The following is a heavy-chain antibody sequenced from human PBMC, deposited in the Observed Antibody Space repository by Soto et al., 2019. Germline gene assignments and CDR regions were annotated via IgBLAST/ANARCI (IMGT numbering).Heavy chain of an antibody. J-gene: IGHJ5*02. D-gene: IGHD3-3*02. Sequence: EVQLVESGGGIVQPGGSLRLSCAASGFTFGLYWMHWVRQVPGKGLVWVSRINGAGTSIAYADSVKGRFTISRDNAKNTLYLQMNSLRAEDTAVYYCVRDLSRNWFDPWCLGTLVNVSS. CDR3: VRDLSRNWFDP. CDR1: GFTFGLYW. V-gene: IGHV3-74*01. CDR2: INGAGTSI.